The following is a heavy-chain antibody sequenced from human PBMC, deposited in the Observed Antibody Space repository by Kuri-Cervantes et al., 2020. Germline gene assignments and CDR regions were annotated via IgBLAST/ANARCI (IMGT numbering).Heavy chain of an antibody. J-gene: IGHJ6*03. D-gene: IGHD3-10*01. CDR1: GYTFTGYY. V-gene: IGHV1-2*02. CDR3: ASEPTTPYYYGSGAPRPRYYYMDV. Sequence: ASVKVSCKASGYTFTGYYLHWVRQAPGQGLEWMGWIDPNSGDTNYAQKFQARVSMTTDTSTSTAYMELRSLRSDDTAVYYCASEPTTPYYYGSGAPRPRYYYMDVWGKGTTVTVSS. CDR2: IDPNSGDT.